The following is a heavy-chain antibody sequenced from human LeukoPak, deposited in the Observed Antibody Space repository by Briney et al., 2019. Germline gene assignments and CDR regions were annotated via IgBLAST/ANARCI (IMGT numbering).Heavy chain of an antibody. D-gene: IGHD6-13*01. Sequence: GGSLRLSCAASGFTFSSYAMPWVRQAPGKGLEWVAVISYDGSNKYYADSVKGRFTISRDNSKNTLYLQMNSLRAEDTAVYYCARDRAAPEVYFDYWGQGTLVTVSS. V-gene: IGHV3-30-3*01. J-gene: IGHJ4*02. CDR1: GFTFSSYA. CDR3: ARDRAAPEVYFDY. CDR2: ISYDGSNK.